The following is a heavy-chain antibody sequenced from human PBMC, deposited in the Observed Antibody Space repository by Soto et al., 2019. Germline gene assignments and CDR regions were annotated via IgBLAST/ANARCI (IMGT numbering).Heavy chain of an antibody. Sequence: EVQLVESGGALVQRGGSLRLSCAASGFMFSRYWMSWVRQAPEKGLEWVANIKEDGSVKYYVDSVKGRFTISRDDAKNSVYLQMNSLTVEDTAIYNCARIGYSSSSMDYWGQGTLVTVSS. CDR3: ARIGYSSSSMDY. V-gene: IGHV3-7*01. D-gene: IGHD6-13*01. J-gene: IGHJ4*02. CDR2: IKEDGSVK. CDR1: GFMFSRYW.